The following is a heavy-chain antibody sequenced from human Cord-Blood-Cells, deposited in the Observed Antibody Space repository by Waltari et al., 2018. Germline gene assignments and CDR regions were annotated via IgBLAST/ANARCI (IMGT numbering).Heavy chain of an antibody. CDR2: IYYSGST. CDR3: ARLNWNYAFDI. Sequence: QLQLQESGPGLVKPSETLSLTCTVPGGSIRSSSYYWGWIRQPPGKGLEWIGSIYYSGSTYYNPSLKSRVTISVDTSKNQFSLKLSSVTAADTAVYYCARLNWNYAFDIWGQGTMVTVSS. V-gene: IGHV4-39*01. CDR1: GGSIRSSSYY. J-gene: IGHJ3*02. D-gene: IGHD1-7*01.